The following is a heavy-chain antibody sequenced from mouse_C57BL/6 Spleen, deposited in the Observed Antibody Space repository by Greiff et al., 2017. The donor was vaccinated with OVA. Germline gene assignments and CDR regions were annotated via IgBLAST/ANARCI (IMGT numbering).Heavy chain of an antibody. CDR1: GFTFSSYA. J-gene: IGHJ3*01. Sequence: EVMLVESGGGLVKPGGSLKLSCAASGFTFSSYAMSWVRQTPEKRLEWVATISDGGSYTYYPDNVKGRFTISRDNAKNNLYLQMSHLKSEDTAMYYCARVYGNYVGFAYWGQGTLVTVSA. V-gene: IGHV5-4*03. CDR3: ARVYGNYVGFAY. CDR2: ISDGGSYT. D-gene: IGHD2-1*01.